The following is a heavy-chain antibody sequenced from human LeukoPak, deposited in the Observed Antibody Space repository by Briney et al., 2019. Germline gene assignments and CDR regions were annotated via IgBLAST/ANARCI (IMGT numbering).Heavy chain of an antibody. J-gene: IGHJ4*02. CDR3: ARDRTTGTTIDY. CDR1: GGTLITYA. D-gene: IGHD1-1*01. V-gene: IGHV1-69*13. CDR2: IIPIFGTA. Sequence: SVKVSCKASGGTLITYAISWVRQAPGQGLEWMGGIIPIFGTANYAQKFQGRVTIIADESTSTAYMELSSLRSEDTAVYYCARDRTTGTTIDYWGQGTLVTVSS.